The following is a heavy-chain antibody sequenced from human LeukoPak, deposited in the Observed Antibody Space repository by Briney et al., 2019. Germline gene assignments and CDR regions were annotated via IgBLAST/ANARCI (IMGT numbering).Heavy chain of an antibody. D-gene: IGHD1-26*01. CDR1: GFTFSSYA. CDR3: AKDLVGARGFDY. CDR2: ISYDGSNK. Sequence: GRSLRLSCAASGFTFSSYAMHWVRQAPGKGLEWVAVISYDGSNKYYADSVKGRFTISRDNSKNTLYLQMNSLRAEDTAVYYCAKDLVGARGFDYWGQGTLVTVSS. J-gene: IGHJ4*02. V-gene: IGHV3-30-3*01.